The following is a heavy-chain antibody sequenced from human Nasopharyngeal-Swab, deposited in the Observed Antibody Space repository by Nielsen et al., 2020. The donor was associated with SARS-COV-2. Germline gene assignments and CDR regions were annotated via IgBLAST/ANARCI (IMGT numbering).Heavy chain of an antibody. J-gene: IGHJ5*02. V-gene: IGHV2-70*01. Sequence: SGPTLVKPTQTLTLTCTFSGFSPSTSGMCVSWIRQPTGTALEWLALIDWDDDKYYGTSLKTRLTISKDTSKNQVVLTMTNMDPVDTATYYCARIRRQQLANGVGWFDPWGQGTLVTVSS. CDR1: GFSPSTSGMC. CDR3: ARIRRQQLANGVGWFDP. D-gene: IGHD6-13*01. CDR2: IDWDDDK.